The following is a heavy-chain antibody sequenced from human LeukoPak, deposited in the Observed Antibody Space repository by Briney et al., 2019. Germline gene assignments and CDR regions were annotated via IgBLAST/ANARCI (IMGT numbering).Heavy chain of an antibody. CDR2: IRYDGSNK. V-gene: IGHV3-30*02. CDR1: GFTFSSYG. CDR3: ARVPDYYGSGSYSALDY. Sequence: GGSLRLSCAASGFTFSSYGMHWVRQAPGKGLEWVAFIRYDGSNKYYADSVKGRFTISRDNSKNTLYLQMNSLRAEDTAVYYCARVPDYYGSGSYSALDYWGQGTLVTVSS. J-gene: IGHJ4*02. D-gene: IGHD3-10*01.